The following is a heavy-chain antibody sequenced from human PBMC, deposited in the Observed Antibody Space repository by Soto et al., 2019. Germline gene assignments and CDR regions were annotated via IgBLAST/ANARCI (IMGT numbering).Heavy chain of an antibody. J-gene: IGHJ6*02. CDR1: GGSISSSSYY. Sequence: SETLSLTCTVSGGSISSSSYYWGWIRQPPGKGLEWIGSIYYSGSTYYNPSLKSRVTISVDTSKNHFSLKLSSVTAADTVVYYCARQTHASDIVVYFMDVWGQGTTVTVSS. CDR3: ARQTHASDIVVYFMDV. V-gene: IGHV4-39*01. D-gene: IGHD2-15*01. CDR2: IYYSGST.